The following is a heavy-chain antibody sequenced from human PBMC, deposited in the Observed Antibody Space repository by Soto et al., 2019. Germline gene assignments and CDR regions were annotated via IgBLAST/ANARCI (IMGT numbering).Heavy chain of an antibody. D-gene: IGHD3-3*01. J-gene: IGHJ4*02. V-gene: IGHV3-21*04. CDR3: AKGRYDFWSPYYFDS. CDR1: GFIFSSYA. Sequence: PGGSLRLSCAGSGFIFSSYAMNWVRQAPGKGLEWVSSISRSSSYIYYADSVKGRFTISRDNARNSLYLQMDSLRDEDTALYYCAKGRYDFWSPYYFDSWGQGTPVTVSS. CDR2: ISRSSSYI.